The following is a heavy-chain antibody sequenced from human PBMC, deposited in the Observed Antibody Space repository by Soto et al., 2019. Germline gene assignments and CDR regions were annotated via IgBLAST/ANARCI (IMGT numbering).Heavy chain of an antibody. CDR1: GGSISSSSYY. J-gene: IGHJ6*03. CDR2: IYYSGST. Sequence: SQTLSLTCTVSGGSISSSSYYWGWNRQPPGKGLDWIGSIYYSGSTYYNPSLKSRVTISVDTSKNQFSLRLSSVTAADTAVYFCARHLSPYCCYYYYMDVWGKGTTVTVSS. V-gene: IGHV4-39*01. CDR3: ARHLSPYCCYYYYMDV.